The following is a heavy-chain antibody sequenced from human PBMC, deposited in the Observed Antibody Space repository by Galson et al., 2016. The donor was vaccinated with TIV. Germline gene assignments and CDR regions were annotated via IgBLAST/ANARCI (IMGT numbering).Heavy chain of an antibody. CDR2: ISGDGAT. CDR3: ARERRFCGNECFLRYYYGMDV. CDR1: TFTVSDNY. V-gene: IGHV3-66*02. J-gene: IGHJ6*02. D-gene: IGHD4-23*01. Sequence: SLRLSCAASTFTVSDNYMSWVRLAPGRGLEWVSIISGDGATNYADSVKGRFTISRDNSKNVLYLQMRRLRVEDTALYYCARERRFCGNECFLRYYYGMDVWGQGTTVTVSS.